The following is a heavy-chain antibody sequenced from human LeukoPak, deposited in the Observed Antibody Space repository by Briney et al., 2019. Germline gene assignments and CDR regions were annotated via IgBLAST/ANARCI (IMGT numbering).Heavy chain of an antibody. Sequence: SETLSLTCTVSGGSISSYYWSWIRQPPGKGLEWTGYIYDSGSTNYNPSLKSRVTISLDTSKKQFSLKLTSVTATDTAVFYCARHYYGSGSSPMDVWGQGTTVTVSS. CDR2: IYDSGST. V-gene: IGHV4-59*08. J-gene: IGHJ6*02. CDR1: GGSISSYY. D-gene: IGHD3-10*01. CDR3: ARHYYGSGSSPMDV.